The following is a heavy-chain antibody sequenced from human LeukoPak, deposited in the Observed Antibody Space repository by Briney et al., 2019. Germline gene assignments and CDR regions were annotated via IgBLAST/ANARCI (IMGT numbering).Heavy chain of an antibody. CDR1: GGSISSSRYY. Sequence: PSETLSLTCTVSGGSISSSRYYWGWIRQPPGKGLEWIGRIYYSGSTYYNPSLKSRVTISVDTSKNQFSLKLSSVTAADTAVYYCARLIPWSDYWGQGTLVTVSS. CDR3: ARLIPWSDY. CDR2: IYYSGST. J-gene: IGHJ4*02. D-gene: IGHD2-8*02. V-gene: IGHV4-39*01.